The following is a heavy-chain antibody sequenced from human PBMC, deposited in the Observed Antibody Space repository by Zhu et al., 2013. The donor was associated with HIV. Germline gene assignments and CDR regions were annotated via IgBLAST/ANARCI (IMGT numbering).Heavy chain of an antibody. Sequence: QVQLVQSGAEVKKPGSSVKVSCKASGGTFSSYAISWVRQAPGQGLEWMGGIIPIFGTANYAQKFQGRVTITADESTSTAYMELSSLRSEDTAVYYCARAPGYCSSTSCQTYYYYYGMDVVGPNGTDGHRPPQ. V-gene: IGHV1-69*01. CDR1: GGTFSSYA. D-gene: IGHD2-2*01. CDR3: ARAPGYCSSTSCQTYYYYYGMDV. J-gene: IGHJ6*04. CDR2: IIPIFGTA.